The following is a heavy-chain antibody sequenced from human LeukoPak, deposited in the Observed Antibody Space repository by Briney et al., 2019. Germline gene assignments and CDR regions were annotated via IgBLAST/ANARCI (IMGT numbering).Heavy chain of an antibody. Sequence: SETLSLTCTVSGGSISSYYWSWIRQPPGKGLEWIGYIYYSGSTNYNPSLKSRVTMSVDTSKNQFSLRLSSVTAADTAVYYCARGSIYYGDSSVYFDYWAQGTLVTVSS. CDR2: IYYSGST. CDR1: GGSISSYY. V-gene: IGHV4-59*12. D-gene: IGHD3-22*01. CDR3: ARGSIYYGDSSVYFDY. J-gene: IGHJ4*02.